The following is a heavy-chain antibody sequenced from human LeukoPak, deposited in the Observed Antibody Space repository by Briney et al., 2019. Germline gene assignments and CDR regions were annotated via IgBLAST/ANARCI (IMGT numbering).Heavy chain of an antibody. D-gene: IGHD2-15*01. Sequence: GGSLRLSCAASGFTFSSYAMSWVRQAPGKGLEWVSAISGSGGSTYYADSVKGRFTISRDNSKNTLYLQVNSLRAEDTAVYYCAKLVAAPRYFDYWGQGTLVTVSS. CDR1: GFTFSSYA. CDR2: ISGSGGST. CDR3: AKLVAAPRYFDY. V-gene: IGHV3-23*01. J-gene: IGHJ4*02.